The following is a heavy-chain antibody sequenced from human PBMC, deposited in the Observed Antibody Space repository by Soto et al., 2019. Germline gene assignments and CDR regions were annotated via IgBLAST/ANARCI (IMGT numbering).Heavy chain of an antibody. J-gene: IGHJ4*02. D-gene: IGHD3-10*01. CDR2: INHSGST. V-gene: IGHV4-34*01. CDR3: ARMPTFYYGSGSSI. CDR1: GFTFYNYA. Sequence: GSLRLSCAASGFTFYNYAMAWVRQAPGKGLEWIGEINHSGSTNYNPSLKSRVTISVDTSKNQFSLKLSSVTAADTAVYYCARMPTFYYGSGSSIWGQGTLVTVSS.